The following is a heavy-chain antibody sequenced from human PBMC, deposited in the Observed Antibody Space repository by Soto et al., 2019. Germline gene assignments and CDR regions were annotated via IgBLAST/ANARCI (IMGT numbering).Heavy chain of an antibody. CDR1: GFTFDDYA. D-gene: IGHD3-10*01. CDR2: ISWNSGSI. J-gene: IGHJ4*02. CDR3: AKDLDTMVRGVIGHSFDY. V-gene: IGHV3-9*01. Sequence: EVQLVESGGGLVQPGRSLRLSCAASGFTFDDYAIHWVRQAPGNGLEWVSGISWNSGSIGYADSVKSRFTISRDNAKNSLCLQMSSLRAEATALYYGAKDLDTMVRGVIGHSFDYWGQGTLVTVSS.